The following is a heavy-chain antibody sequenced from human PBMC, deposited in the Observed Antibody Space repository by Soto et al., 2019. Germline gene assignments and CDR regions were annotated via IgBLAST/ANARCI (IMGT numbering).Heavy chain of an antibody. D-gene: IGHD5-18*01. V-gene: IGHV3-30-3*01. Sequence: QVQLVESGGGEVQPGRSLRLSCAASGFTFSSYAMHWVRQAPGKGLEWVAVISYDGSNKYYADSVKGRFTISRDNSKNTLYLQMNSLRAEDTAVYYCARALFGYSYGYWGQGTLVTVSS. CDR3: ARALFGYSYGY. J-gene: IGHJ4*02. CDR1: GFTFSSYA. CDR2: ISYDGSNK.